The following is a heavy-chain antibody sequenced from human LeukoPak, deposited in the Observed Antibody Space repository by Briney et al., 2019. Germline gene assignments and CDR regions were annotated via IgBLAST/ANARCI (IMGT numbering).Heavy chain of an antibody. CDR2: ITTSGSST. J-gene: IGHJ4*02. V-gene: IGHV3-23*01. Sequence: QTGGSLRLSCAASGFNFNNYAMSWVRQAPGKGLEWVSDITTSGSSTYYADSVKGRFTISRDNSKNTLYLQLNSLRAEDTAVYYCAKDSSSNLYDYWGQGTLVTVSS. D-gene: IGHD6-13*01. CDR3: AKDSSSNLYDY. CDR1: GFNFNNYA.